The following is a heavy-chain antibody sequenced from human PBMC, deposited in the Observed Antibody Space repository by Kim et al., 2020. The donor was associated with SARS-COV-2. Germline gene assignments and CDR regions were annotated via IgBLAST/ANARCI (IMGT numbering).Heavy chain of an antibody. D-gene: IGHD1-26*01. CDR3: AKCSYSGSYHGYFDY. CDR1: GFTFSSYG. J-gene: IGHJ4*02. Sequence: GGSLRLSCAASGFTFSSYGMHWVRQAPGKGLEWVAVISYDGSNKYYADSVKGRFTISRDNSKNTLYLQMNSLRAEDTAVYYCAKCSYSGSYHGYFDYWGQGTLVTVSS. CDR2: ISYDGSNK. V-gene: IGHV3-30*18.